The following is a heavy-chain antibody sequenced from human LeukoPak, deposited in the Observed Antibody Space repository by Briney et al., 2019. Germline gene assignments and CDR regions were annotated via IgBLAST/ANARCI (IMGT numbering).Heavy chain of an antibody. J-gene: IGHJ6*02. CDR3: AIIAKYCSSTSCLRAPLYYYYGMDV. D-gene: IGHD2-2*01. V-gene: IGHV1-18*01. CDR2: MSAYNGNT. Sequence: GASVKVSCKASGYIFTTYGISWVRQAPGQGLEWMGWMSAYNGNTNYAQNFQGRVTMTEDTSTDTAYMELSSLRSEDTAVYYCAIIAKYCSSTSCLRAPLYYYYGMDVWGQGTTVTVSS. CDR1: GYIFTTYG.